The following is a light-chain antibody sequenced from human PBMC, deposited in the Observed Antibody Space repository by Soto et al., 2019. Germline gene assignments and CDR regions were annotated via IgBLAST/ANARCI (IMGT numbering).Light chain of an antibody. CDR2: AAS. Sequence: DIQMTQSPSSLSASVGDRVTITCRASQSISSYLNWYQQKPGKAPKLMIYAASSLQSGVQSRFSGSGSGTDFTLTISILQPEDVATYYCQQSYSTPITFGQGTRLEIK. V-gene: IGKV1-39*01. J-gene: IGKJ5*01. CDR3: QQSYSTPIT. CDR1: QSISSY.